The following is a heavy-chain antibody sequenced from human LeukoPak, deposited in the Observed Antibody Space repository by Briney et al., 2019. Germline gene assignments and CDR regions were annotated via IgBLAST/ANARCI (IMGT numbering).Heavy chain of an antibody. V-gene: IGHV4-34*01. CDR2: INHSGST. D-gene: IGHD6-13*01. Sequence: PSETLSLTCAVYGGSFSGYYWSWIRQPPGNGLEWIGEINHSGSTNYNPSLKSRVTISVDTSKNQFSLKLSSVTAADTAVYYCARGLGIAAPRVSDYWGQGTLVTVSS. CDR3: ARGLGIAAPRVSDY. CDR1: GGSFSGYY. J-gene: IGHJ4*02.